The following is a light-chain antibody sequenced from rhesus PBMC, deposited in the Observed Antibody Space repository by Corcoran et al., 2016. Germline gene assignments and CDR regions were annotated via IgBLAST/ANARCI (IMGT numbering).Light chain of an antibody. CDR1: QDIKHY. Sequence: DIQMTQSPSSLSASVGDRVTITCRASQDIKHYLSWYQQKPGKAPKPLKYNASSLKKGVPSRFSGTGAGTDYTLTISSLQPEDIASYYCQQYHISPPTVGGGTKVEIK. CDR3: QQYHISPPT. J-gene: IGKJ4*01. CDR2: NAS. V-gene: IGKV1-66*01.